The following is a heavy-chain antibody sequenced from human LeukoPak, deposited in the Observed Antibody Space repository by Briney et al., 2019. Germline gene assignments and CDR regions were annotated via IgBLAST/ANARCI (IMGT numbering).Heavy chain of an antibody. CDR2: ISGSSTTI. V-gene: IGHV3-48*01. Sequence: GGSLRLSCVASGFTFNTYSMNWVRQAPGKGLEWVSYISGSSTTIDYADSAKGRFIISRDNAKKSLYLQMNNLRAEDTAVYYCARDQDWAFDYWGQGILVTVSS. J-gene: IGHJ4*02. D-gene: IGHD3/OR15-3a*01. CDR3: ARDQDWAFDY. CDR1: GFTFNTYS.